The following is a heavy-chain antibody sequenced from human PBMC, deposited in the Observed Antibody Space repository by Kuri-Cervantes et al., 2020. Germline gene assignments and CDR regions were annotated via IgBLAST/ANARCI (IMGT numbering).Heavy chain of an antibody. J-gene: IGHJ4*02. CDR2: VSTTSSTI. CDR3: ARDRGKGVDAIFDY. CDR1: GFAFSDFY. V-gene: IGHV3-11*04. D-gene: IGHD5-12*01. Sequence: GESLKISCEASGFAFSDFYMSWIRQAPGKGLEWVSYVSTTSSTIYYADSVKGRFTMPRDNAKNALYLQMNDLGVEDAAVYYCARDRGKGVDAIFDYWGQGTLVTVSS.